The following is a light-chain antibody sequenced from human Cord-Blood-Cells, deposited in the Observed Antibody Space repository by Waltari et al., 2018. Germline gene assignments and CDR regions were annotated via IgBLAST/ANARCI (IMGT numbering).Light chain of an antibody. J-gene: IGKJ2*01. CDR1: QSVLNSSNNKKY. CDR2: WAS. CDR3: QQYYSTPYT. V-gene: IGKV4-1*01. Sequence: DIVMTQSPDSLAVSLGERATINCKSSQSVLNSSNNKKYLAWYKQKPGQPPKLLIYWASTRESGVPDRFSGSGSGTDFTLNISSLQAEDVAVYYCQQYYSTPYTFGQGTKLELK.